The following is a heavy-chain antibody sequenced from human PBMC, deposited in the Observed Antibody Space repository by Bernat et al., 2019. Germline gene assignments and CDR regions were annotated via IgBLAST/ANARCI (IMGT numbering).Heavy chain of an antibody. CDR1: GGSFSGYY. J-gene: IGHJ4*02. CDR2: INHSGST. CDR3: AREGPGYCSGGSWYGRKRGAYYFDY. V-gene: IGHV4-34*01. D-gene: IGHD2-15*01. Sequence: QVQLQQWGAGLLKPSETLSLTCAVYGGSFSGYYWSWIRQPPGKGLEWIGEINHSGSTNYNPSLKSRVTISVDTSKNQFSLKLSSVTAADTAVYYCAREGPGYCSGGSWYGRKRGAYYFDYWGQGTLVTVSS.